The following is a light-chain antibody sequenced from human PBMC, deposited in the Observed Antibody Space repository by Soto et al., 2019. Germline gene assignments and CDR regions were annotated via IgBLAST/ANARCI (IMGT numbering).Light chain of an antibody. CDR3: QQYGSSPGIT. CDR1: QSLSSTY. Sequence: EIVLTQSPGTLSLSPGERATLSCRASQSLSSTYLAWYQQKPGQAPRLLIYGASSRATGIPDRFSGSGSGTDFTLIISRVQPEDFAVYYCQQYGSSPGITFGQGTRLEIK. J-gene: IGKJ5*01. V-gene: IGKV3-20*01. CDR2: GAS.